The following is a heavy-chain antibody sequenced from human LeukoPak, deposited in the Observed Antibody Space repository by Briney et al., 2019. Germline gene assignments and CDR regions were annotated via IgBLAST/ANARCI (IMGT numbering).Heavy chain of an antibody. CDR1: GGSISSGDYY. J-gene: IGHJ3*02. D-gene: IGHD2-21*01. V-gene: IGHV4-30-4*01. CDR3: ARVSIPGAFDI. CDR2: IYYSGST. Sequence: SETLSLTCTVSGGSISSGDYYWSWIRQPPGKGLEWIGYIYYSGSTYYNPSLKSRVTISVDTSKNQSSLKLSSVTAADTAVYYCARVSIPGAFDIWGQGTMVTVSS.